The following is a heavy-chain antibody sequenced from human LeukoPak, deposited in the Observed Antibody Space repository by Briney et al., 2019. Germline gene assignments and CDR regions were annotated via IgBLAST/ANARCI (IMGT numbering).Heavy chain of an antibody. J-gene: IGHJ4*02. CDR1: GFTFNNYW. Sequence: PGGSLRLSCAASGFTFNNYWMHWVRQAPGKGLVWVSRVNSDGSSTSYADSVKGRFTISRDNAKNTVYLQMKSLRAEDTAVYYCARVPRRDGYNFNYWGQGTLVTVSS. D-gene: IGHD5-24*01. V-gene: IGHV3-74*01. CDR3: ARVPRRDGYNFNY. CDR2: VNSDGSST.